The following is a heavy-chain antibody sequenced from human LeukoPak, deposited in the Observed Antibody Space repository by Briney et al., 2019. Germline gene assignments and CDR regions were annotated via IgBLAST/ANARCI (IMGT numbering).Heavy chain of an antibody. J-gene: IGHJ3*02. CDR1: GSTVSSNY. CDR3: ARDLDYGDDAFDI. CDR2: IYSGGIT. D-gene: IGHD4/OR15-4a*01. V-gene: IGHV3-53*01. Sequence: GGSLRLSCAASGSTVSSNYMSWVRQAPGKGLEWVSVIYSGGITYYADSVKGRFTISRDNSKNTLYLQMNSLRAEDTAVYYCARDLDYGDDAFDIWGQGTMVTVSS.